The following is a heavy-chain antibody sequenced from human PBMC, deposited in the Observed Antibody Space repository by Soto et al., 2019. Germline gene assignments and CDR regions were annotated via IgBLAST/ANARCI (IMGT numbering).Heavy chain of an antibody. CDR3: ASPKTYGSGSYYY. V-gene: IGHV1-69*02. J-gene: IGHJ4*02. D-gene: IGHD3-10*01. CDR2: IIPILGIA. CDR1: GGSFSSYT. Sequence: SVKVSCKASGGSFSSYTISWVRQAPGQGLEWMGRIIPILGIANYAQKFQGRVTITADKSTSTAYMELSSLRSEDTAVYYCASPKTYGSGSYYYWGQGTLVTVSS.